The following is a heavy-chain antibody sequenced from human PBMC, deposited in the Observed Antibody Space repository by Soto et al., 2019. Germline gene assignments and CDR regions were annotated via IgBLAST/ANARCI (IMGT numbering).Heavy chain of an antibody. D-gene: IGHD1-20*01. V-gene: IGHV4-39*01. CDR1: GGSVSSGRFY. CDR3: ARRDIDNWNQGHAFAF. Sequence: QLQLKQSGPGLVKPWETLSLTCTVSGGSVSSGRFYWGWIRQPPGKGLEWIGDIYYNGDTYYNPSLKSRVTISVDTSENQFSLKLSYVTAADTAEYYCARRDIDNWNQGHAFAFWGQGTMVAVSS. CDR2: IYYNGDT. J-gene: IGHJ3*01.